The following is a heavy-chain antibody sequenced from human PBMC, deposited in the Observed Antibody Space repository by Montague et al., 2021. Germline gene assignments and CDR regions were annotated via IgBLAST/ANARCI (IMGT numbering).Heavy chain of an antibody. D-gene: IGHD5-18*01. Sequence: SLRLSCAASGFSFSSLWIHLFRQAPGKGLVWVSQITSDGSDTNYSDSVKGLFTISIDNAKSTLYLQMNSLRDEDTAVYYCVRDRPTAWFDSWGQGTLVTVSS. J-gene: IGHJ5*01. CDR3: VRDRPTAWFDS. CDR1: GFSFSSLW. V-gene: IGHV3-74*01. CDR2: ITSDGSDT.